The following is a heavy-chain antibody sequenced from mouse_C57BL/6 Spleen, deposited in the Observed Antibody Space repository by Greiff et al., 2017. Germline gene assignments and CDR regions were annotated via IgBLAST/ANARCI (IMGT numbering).Heavy chain of an antibody. D-gene: IGHD2-5*01. CDR3: ARLDYRNYGALDD. V-gene: IGHV1-22*01. J-gene: IGHJ2*01. CDR2: INPNHGGT. Sequence: VQLKQSGPELVKPGASVQMSCKASGYPFTDSNMHWVKQSHGKSLAWIGYINPNHGGTSYNPKFTGQATLTVNKSSSTAYMELRSRTSEDSAVYYCARLDYRNYGALDDGGQGTTLTVSA. CDR1: GYPFTDSN.